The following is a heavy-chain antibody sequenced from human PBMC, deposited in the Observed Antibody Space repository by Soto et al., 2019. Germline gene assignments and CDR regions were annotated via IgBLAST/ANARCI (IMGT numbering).Heavy chain of an antibody. D-gene: IGHD1-1*01. CDR3: ATWHEREHAFDV. J-gene: IGHJ3*01. CDR2: LYDVDGS. CDR1: GLTISGKKY. V-gene: IGHV3-53*01. Sequence: DVQLVESGGGLIQPGESLRLSCAAFGLTISGKKYVAWVRQAPGKGLEWVSALYDVDGSFYADSVTGRFTTSSDSSKTTVYLQMNDLRPYDTAGYYCATWHEREHAFDVWGQGTTVTISS.